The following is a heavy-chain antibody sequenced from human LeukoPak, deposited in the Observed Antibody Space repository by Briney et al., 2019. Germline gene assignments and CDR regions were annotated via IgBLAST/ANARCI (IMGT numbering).Heavy chain of an antibody. CDR3: AKDYYYDSSGYCFDY. CDR1: GFTFSSYA. D-gene: IGHD3-22*01. V-gene: IGHV3-23*01. CDR2: ISGSGGST. Sequence: GGSLRLSCAASGFTFSSYAMSWVRLAPGKGLEWVSAISGSGGSTYYADSVKGRFTISRDNSKNTLYLQMNSLRAEDTAVYYCAKDYYYDSSGYCFDYWGQGTLVTVSS. J-gene: IGHJ4*02.